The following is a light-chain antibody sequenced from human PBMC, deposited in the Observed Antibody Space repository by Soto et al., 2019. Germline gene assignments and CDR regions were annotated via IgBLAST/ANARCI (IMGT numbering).Light chain of an antibody. CDR1: NIDVGGYNY. J-gene: IGLJ1*01. CDR2: EVT. CDR3: QSYDSSLSGYV. Sequence: QSALTQPASVSGSPGQSITISCTGTNIDVGGYNYVSWYQQHPGKAPKLMIYEVTYRPSGVSNRFSGSKSGNTASLTISGLQAEDEADYYCQSYDSSLSGYVFGTGTKVTVL. V-gene: IGLV2-14*01.